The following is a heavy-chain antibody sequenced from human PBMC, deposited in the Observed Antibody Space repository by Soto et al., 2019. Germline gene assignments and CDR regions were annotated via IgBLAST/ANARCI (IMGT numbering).Heavy chain of an antibody. CDR2: IYPGDSDT. CDR1: GYSFTSYW. CDR3: ARQEGNWRNPGGNWIDP. J-gene: IGHJ5*02. Sequence: GESLKISCEGSGYSFTSYWIGWVRQMPGKGLEWMGIIYPGDSDTRYSPSFQGQVTISADKSISTAYLQWSSLKASDTAMYYCARQEGNWRNPGGNWIDPWGLGALLTISS. V-gene: IGHV5-51*01. D-gene: IGHD3-3*01.